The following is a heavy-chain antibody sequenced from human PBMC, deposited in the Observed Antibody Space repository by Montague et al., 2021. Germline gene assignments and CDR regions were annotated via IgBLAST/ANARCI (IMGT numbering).Heavy chain of an antibody. V-gene: IGHV4-59*03. Sequence: SETLSLTCIVSSGSISSFSWAWIRQAPGKALEWIGHLYDSGDTNYNPSLHSRLTFSLDTSRNQFFLRLTSVTAADTAVYYCAGSGGSMGLYYFDYWGQGTLVTVSS. CDR3: AGSGGSMGLYYFDY. J-gene: IGHJ4*02. CDR2: LYDSGDT. CDR1: SGSISSFS. D-gene: IGHD1-26*01.